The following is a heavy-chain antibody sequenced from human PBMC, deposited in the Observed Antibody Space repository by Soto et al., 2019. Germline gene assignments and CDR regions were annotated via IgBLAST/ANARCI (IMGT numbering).Heavy chain of an antibody. CDR2: ISWDGGST. V-gene: IGHV3-43*01. CDR3: VKGNSREAVDIVATSYYYYYYGMDV. J-gene: IGHJ6*02. D-gene: IGHD5-12*01. Sequence: PVGSLRLSCAASGFTFDDYTMHWVRQAPGKGLEWVSLISWDGGSTYYADSVKGRFTISRDNSKNSLYLQMNSLRTEDTALYYCVKGNSREAVDIVATSYYYYYYGMDVWGQGTTVTVSS. CDR1: GFTFDDYT.